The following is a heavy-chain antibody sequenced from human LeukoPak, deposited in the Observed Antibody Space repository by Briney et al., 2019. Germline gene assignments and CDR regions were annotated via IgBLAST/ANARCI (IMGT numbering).Heavy chain of an antibody. CDR1: GFTFSSYA. V-gene: IGHV3-30*04. CDR2: ISYDGSNK. Sequence: GRSLRLSCAASGFTFSSYAMHWVRQAPGKGLEWVAVISYDGSNKYYADSVKGRFTISRDNSKNTLYLQMNSLRAEDTAVYYCAREKAHGFDYWGQGTLVTVSS. CDR3: AREKAHGFDY. J-gene: IGHJ4*02.